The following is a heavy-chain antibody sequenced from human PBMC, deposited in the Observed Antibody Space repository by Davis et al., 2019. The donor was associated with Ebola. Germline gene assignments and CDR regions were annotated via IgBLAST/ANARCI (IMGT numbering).Heavy chain of an antibody. D-gene: IGHD6-19*01. Sequence: AASVKVSCKASGYTFTSHAMNWVRQAPGQRLEWMGWVHGGNGNTKYSQRFQGRVTITTDTSASTAYLDLSSLRSDDTAVFYCARATFGYNSGWYADYWGQGTLVTVSS. CDR1: GYTFTSHA. CDR3: ARATFGYNSGWYADY. J-gene: IGHJ4*02. V-gene: IGHV1-3*01. CDR2: VHGGNGNT.